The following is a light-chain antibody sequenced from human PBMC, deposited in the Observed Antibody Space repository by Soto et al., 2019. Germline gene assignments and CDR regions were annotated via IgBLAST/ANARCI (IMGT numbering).Light chain of an antibody. Sequence: QSVLTQPPSVSGAPGQRVTISCTGTSSNIGAGYDVHWYQQFPGTAPKLLIYGNRNRPSGVPDRFSGSKSGTSASLAITGLQAEDEATYYCQSCDSSGSGSGVFGTGTKVTVL. V-gene: IGLV1-40*01. J-gene: IGLJ1*01. CDR3: QSCDSSGSGSGV. CDR1: SSNIGAGYD. CDR2: GNR.